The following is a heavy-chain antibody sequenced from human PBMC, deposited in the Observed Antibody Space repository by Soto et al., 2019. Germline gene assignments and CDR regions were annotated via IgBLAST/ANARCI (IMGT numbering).Heavy chain of an antibody. J-gene: IGHJ6*02. CDR2: INPNSGGT. CDR1: GYTFTGYY. D-gene: IGHD6-13*01. V-gene: IGHV1-2*02. CDR3: AIPYSSSWYSYYYYGMDV. Sequence: ASVKVSCKASGYTFTGYYMHWVRQAPGQGLEWMGWINPNSGGTNYAQKFQGRVTMTRDTSISTAYMELSRLRSDDTAVYYCAIPYSSSWYSYYYYGMDVWGQGTTVTVS.